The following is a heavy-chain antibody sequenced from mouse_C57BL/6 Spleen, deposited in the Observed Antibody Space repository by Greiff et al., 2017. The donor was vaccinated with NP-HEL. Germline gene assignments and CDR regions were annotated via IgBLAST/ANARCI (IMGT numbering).Heavy chain of an antibody. CDR3: ASYLFAY. CDR1: GYTFTSYW. CDR2: IDPSDSYT. J-gene: IGHJ3*01. D-gene: IGHD5-1*01. V-gene: IGHV1-69*01. Sequence: VQLQQPGAELVMPGASVKLSCKASGYTFTSYWMHWVKQRPGQGLEWIGEIDPSDSYTNYNQKFKGKSTLTVDKSSSTAYMQLSSLTSEDSAVYYCASYLFAYWGQGTLVTVSA.